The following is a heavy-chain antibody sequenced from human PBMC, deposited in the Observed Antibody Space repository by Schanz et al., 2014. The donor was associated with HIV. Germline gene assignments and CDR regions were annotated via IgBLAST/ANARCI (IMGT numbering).Heavy chain of an antibody. Sequence: EVQLLESGGDLVQPGGSLRLSCAASGFTFSNYAMSWVRQAPGKGLEWVSSISESGGRTYYADSVNGRFTISRDNSKNTLYLQMTTLRTEDTAVYYCAKPEYDSSGNSQSHFDYWGQGTLVTVSS. CDR1: GFTFSNYA. J-gene: IGHJ4*02. CDR2: ISESGGRT. CDR3: AKPEYDSSGNSQSHFDY. V-gene: IGHV3-23*01. D-gene: IGHD3-22*01.